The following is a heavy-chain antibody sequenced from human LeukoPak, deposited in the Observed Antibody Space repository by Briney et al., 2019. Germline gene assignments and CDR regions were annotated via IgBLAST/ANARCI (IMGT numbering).Heavy chain of an antibody. CDR2: VWFDANTK. CDR1: GFTFSGYG. D-gene: IGHD2-2*01. Sequence: GGSLRLSGEASGFTFSGYGMHWVRQAPGKGLEWLAVVWFDANTKYYADSVKGRFTISRDNSKNTLHLQMNSLRAEDTAIYYCTRDNPSRAYDYWGQGTLVTVSS. J-gene: IGHJ4*02. CDR3: TRDNPSRAYDY. V-gene: IGHV3-33*01.